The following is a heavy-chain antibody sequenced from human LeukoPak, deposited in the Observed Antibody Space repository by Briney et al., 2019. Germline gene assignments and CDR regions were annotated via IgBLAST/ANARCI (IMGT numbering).Heavy chain of an antibody. Sequence: SVKVSCKASGFTFTDYYMHWVRQAPGQGLEWMGYIYPKSRDTNHEQNSQGRVTITSDTSMSTVYMELTGLRSDDTAVYYCARDEAANGTNALDVWGQGTMVTVSS. CDR1: GFTFTDYY. V-gene: IGHV1-2*02. CDR2: IYPKSRDT. J-gene: IGHJ3*01. CDR3: ARDEAANGTNALDV. D-gene: IGHD2/OR15-2a*01.